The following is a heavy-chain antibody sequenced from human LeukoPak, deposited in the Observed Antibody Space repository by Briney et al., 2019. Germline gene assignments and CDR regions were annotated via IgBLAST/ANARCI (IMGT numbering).Heavy chain of an antibody. D-gene: IGHD5-12*01. J-gene: IGHJ5*02. CDR3: ARAQSYSGYDPVGWFDP. CDR2: MNPNSGNT. CDR1: GYTFTSYD. V-gene: IGHV1-8*01. Sequence: ASVKVSCKASGYTFTSYDINWVRQATGQGLEWMGWMNPNSGNTGYAQKFQGRVTMTRNTSISTAYMELSSLRSEDTAVYYCARAQSYSGYDPVGWFDPWGQGTLVTVSS.